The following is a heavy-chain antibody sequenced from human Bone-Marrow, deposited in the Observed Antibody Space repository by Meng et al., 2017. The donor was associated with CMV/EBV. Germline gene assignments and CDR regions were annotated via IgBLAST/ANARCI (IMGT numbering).Heavy chain of an antibody. Sequence: GESLKISCAASGFTFSSYAMSWVRQTPGKGLEWVSVISGSGDMTYYADSVKGRFTISRDNSKNTLYVQVDSLRAEDTAVYYCAKEAPYNWNTFDIWRQGTMVSVS. CDR3: AKEAPYNWNTFDI. V-gene: IGHV3-23*01. CDR2: ISGSGDMT. CDR1: GFTFSSYA. D-gene: IGHD1/OR15-1a*01. J-gene: IGHJ3*02.